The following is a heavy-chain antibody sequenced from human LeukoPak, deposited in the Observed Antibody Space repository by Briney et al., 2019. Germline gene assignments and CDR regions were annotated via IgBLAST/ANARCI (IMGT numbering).Heavy chain of an antibody. J-gene: IGHJ4*02. D-gene: IGHD3-22*01. CDR3: VKESYYYDTSGYYGMLFDY. CDR2: ISSNGGST. V-gene: IGHV3-64D*06. CDR1: GFTFSSYA. Sequence: GSLRLSCSASGFTFSSYAMHWVRQAPAKGLEYVSAISSNGGSTYYADSVKGRSTISRDNSKNTLFLQMNSLRAEDTAVYYCVKESYYYDTSGYYGMLFDYWGQGTLVTVSS.